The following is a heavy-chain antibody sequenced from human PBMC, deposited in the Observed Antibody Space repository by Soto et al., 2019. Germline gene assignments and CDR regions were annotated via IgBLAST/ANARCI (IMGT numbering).Heavy chain of an antibody. J-gene: IGHJ5*02. CDR3: ARMPIAAAGSDWFDP. Sequence: QVQLQESGPGLVKPSETLSLTCTVSGGSISSYYWSWLRQPPGKGLEWIGYTYYSGSTNYNPSLNSRVTISVDTSKNQFSLKLSSVTAADTAVYYCARMPIAAAGSDWFDPWGQGTLVTVSS. CDR2: TYYSGST. V-gene: IGHV4-59*08. CDR1: GGSISSYY. D-gene: IGHD6-13*01.